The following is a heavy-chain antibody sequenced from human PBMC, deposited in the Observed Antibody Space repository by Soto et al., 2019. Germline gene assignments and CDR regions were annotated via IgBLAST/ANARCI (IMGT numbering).Heavy chain of an antibody. Sequence: SEPMSLTCTLAAVSIHNSHSFCAWLRHHRRKGLQLFAGVSHDGGAHYSSSLKSRVTFSVDTANKLVSLRMGSLTVADTAFYYCGRVVEGSTRHTDPDSWGQGILVTVSS. CDR2: VSHDGGA. D-gene: IGHD2-21*01. CDR1: AVSIHNSHSF. CDR3: GRVVEGSTRHTDPDS. J-gene: IGHJ5*02. V-gene: IGHV4-39*01.